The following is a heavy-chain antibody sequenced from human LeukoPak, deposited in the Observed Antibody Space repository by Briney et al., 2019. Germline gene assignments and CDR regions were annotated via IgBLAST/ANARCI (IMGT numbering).Heavy chain of an antibody. CDR3: AKDSIMIAFGGAAPDY. CDR2: ISYDGSNK. Sequence: GGSLRLSCAASGFTFSSYGMHGVRQAPGKGLEWVAVISYDGSNKYYADSVKGRFTISRDNSKNTLYLQMNSLRAEDTAVYYCAKDSIMIAFGGAAPDYWGQGTLVTVSS. D-gene: IGHD3-16*01. J-gene: IGHJ4*02. V-gene: IGHV3-30*18. CDR1: GFTFSSYG.